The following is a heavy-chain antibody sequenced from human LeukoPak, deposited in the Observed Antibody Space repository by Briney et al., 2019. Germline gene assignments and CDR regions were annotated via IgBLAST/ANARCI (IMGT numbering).Heavy chain of an antibody. CDR2: ISYDGSNK. Sequence: PGGSLRLSCAASGFTFSSYGMHWVRQAPGKGLEWVAVISYDGSNKYCADSVKGRFTIFRDNSKNTLYLQMNSLRADDTAVYYCARQHSSSWFFGIDYWGQGTLVTVSS. V-gene: IGHV3-30*03. CDR1: GFTFSSYG. J-gene: IGHJ4*02. D-gene: IGHD6-13*01. CDR3: ARQHSSSWFFGIDY.